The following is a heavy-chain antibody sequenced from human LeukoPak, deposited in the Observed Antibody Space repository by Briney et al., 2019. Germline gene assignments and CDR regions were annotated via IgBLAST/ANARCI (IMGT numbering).Heavy chain of an antibody. CDR3: ARGPHGSGSSRPFDY. V-gene: IGHV4-34*01. CDR1: GGSFSGYY. CDR2: INHSGST. Sequence: PSETLSLTCAVYGGSFSGYYWSWIRHPPGKGLEWIGEINHSGSTNYNPSLKSRVTISVDKSKNQFSLRLSSVTAADTAVYYCARGPHGSGSSRPFDYWGQGTLVTVSS. D-gene: IGHD3-10*01. J-gene: IGHJ4*02.